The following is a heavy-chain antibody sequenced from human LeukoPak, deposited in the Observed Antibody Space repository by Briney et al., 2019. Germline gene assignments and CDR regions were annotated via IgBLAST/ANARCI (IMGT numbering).Heavy chain of an antibody. CDR3: ASSQAGDFDY. CDR2: TYASGST. CDR1: GGPRSSGSYY. V-gene: IGHV4-61*02. D-gene: IGHD6-13*01. J-gene: IGHJ4*02. Sequence: SETLSLTRTVSGGPRSSGSYYWSWIRQPAGKGLEWIGRTYASGSTNYNPSLRNRVTISVDTSKNQFSLKLRSVTAADTAVYYCASSQAGDFDYWGQGTLVTVSS.